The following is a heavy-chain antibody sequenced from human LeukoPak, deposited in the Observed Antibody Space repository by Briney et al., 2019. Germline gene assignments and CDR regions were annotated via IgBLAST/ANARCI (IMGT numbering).Heavy chain of an antibody. CDR2: IYYSGST. V-gene: IGHV4-31*03. J-gene: IGHJ6*02. CDR3: ARDQVTAIADYYYYGMDV. CDR1: GGSINSGAYY. Sequence: PSETLSLTCTVSGGSINSGAYYWTRIRQHPGKGLEWIGYIYYSGSTYYNPSLKSRLTISVDTSKNQFSLRLNSVTAADTAVYYCARDQVTAIADYYYYGMDVWGQGTTVTVSS. D-gene: IGHD2-21*02.